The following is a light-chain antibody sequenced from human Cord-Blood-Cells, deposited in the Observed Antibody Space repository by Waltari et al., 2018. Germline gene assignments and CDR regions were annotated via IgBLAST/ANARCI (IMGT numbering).Light chain of an antibody. Sequence: SALTHPASVSGSPGQSITISCTGTSSAVGGYNYVSWYQQHPGKAPKLMIYEVSNRPSGVSNRFSGSKSGNTASLTISGLQAEDEADYYCSSYTSSSTVVFGGGTKLTVL. CDR1: SSAVGGYNY. CDR3: SSYTSSSTVV. CDR2: EVS. J-gene: IGLJ2*01. V-gene: IGLV2-14*01.